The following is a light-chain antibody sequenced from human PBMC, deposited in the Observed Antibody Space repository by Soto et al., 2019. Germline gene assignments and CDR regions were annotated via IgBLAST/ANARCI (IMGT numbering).Light chain of an antibody. J-gene: IGKJ1*01. Sequence: DIQMTQSPSSLSASVGDRVTITCRASQSISSYLNWYQQKPGKAPKLLIYAASSLHSGVPSRFSGSGSGTDFTLTISSLQPEDFATYYCQEPNSFPRTFGQGTKVDI. CDR3: QEPNSFPRT. V-gene: IGKV1-39*01. CDR2: AAS. CDR1: QSISSY.